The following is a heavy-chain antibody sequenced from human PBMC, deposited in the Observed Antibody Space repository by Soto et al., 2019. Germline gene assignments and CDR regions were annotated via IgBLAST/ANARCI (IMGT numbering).Heavy chain of an antibody. CDR2: ISYDGSNK. J-gene: IGHJ6*02. CDR3: ASEANTIFGVWYYYGMDV. CDR1: GFTFSSYA. Sequence: QVQLVESGGGVVQPGRSLRLSCAASGFTFSSYAMHWVRQAPGKGLEWVAVISYDGSNKYYADSVKGRFTISRDNSKNTLYLQMNGLRAEDTAVYYCASEANTIFGVWYYYGMDVWCQGTTVTVSS. V-gene: IGHV3-30-3*01. D-gene: IGHD3-3*01.